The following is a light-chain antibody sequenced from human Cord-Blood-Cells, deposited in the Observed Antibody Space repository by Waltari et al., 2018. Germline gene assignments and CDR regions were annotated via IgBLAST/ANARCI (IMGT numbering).Light chain of an antibody. CDR3: QQYYSTPPT. V-gene: IGKV4-1*01. CDR1: QSVLYSSNNKNY. Sequence: DIVMTQSPDSLAVSLGERATINCKYSQSVLYSSNNKNYLAGYQQKPGQPPKLLIYWATTRESGVPDLFSGSGSGTDFTLTIISLQAEDGAVYYCQQYYSTPPTFGQGTKVEIK. J-gene: IGKJ1*01. CDR2: WAT.